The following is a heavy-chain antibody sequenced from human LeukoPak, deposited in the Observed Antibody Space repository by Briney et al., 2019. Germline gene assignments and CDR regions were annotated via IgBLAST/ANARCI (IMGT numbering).Heavy chain of an antibody. CDR2: ISANNGDT. CDR3: ARDLKYYGMDV. Sequence: ASVKVSCKASGYTFTSYGISWVRQAPGQGLEWMGWISANNGDTDYPPKLQDRVTMTTDTYTSTAYMELRSLRSDDTAMYYCARDLKYYGMDVWGQGTTVTVSS. CDR1: GYTFTSYG. J-gene: IGHJ6*02. V-gene: IGHV1-18*01.